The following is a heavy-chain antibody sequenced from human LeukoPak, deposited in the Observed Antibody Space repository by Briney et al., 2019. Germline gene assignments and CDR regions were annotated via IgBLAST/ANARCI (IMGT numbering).Heavy chain of an antibody. J-gene: IGHJ4*02. CDR1: GYTFTGYY. CDR2: VNPNSGGA. Sequence: ASMEVSCKTPGYTFTGYYIHWVRQAPGQGLEWMGWVNPNSGGAHCAQKFQGRVTMTRDTSINTVYMALNWLTSDDTAVYYCARGQQWLEAFDYWGLGTLVTVSS. D-gene: IGHD6-19*01. CDR3: ARGQQWLEAFDY. V-gene: IGHV1-2*02.